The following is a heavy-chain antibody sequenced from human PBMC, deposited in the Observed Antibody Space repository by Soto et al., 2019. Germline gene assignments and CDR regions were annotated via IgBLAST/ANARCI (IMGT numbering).Heavy chain of an antibody. CDR1: GFTFDDYA. J-gene: IGHJ3*02. Sequence: EEQLVESGGALVQPGRSLRLSCAASGFTFDDYAMHWVRQVPGKGLEWVSVITWNGVNTAYADSIRGRFTISRDNAKNSLYLQMNSLSAEDTAFYYCTRGYCSVGSCAFDIWGQGTMVAVSS. CDR2: ITWNGVNT. CDR3: TRGYCSVGSCAFDI. D-gene: IGHD2-15*01. V-gene: IGHV3-9*01.